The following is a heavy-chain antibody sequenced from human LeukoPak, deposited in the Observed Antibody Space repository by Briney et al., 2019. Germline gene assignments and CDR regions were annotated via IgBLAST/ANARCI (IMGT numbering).Heavy chain of an antibody. D-gene: IGHD2-2*01. Sequence: PGGSLRLSCAASGFTFDDYAMYWVRQAPGKGLEWVSGISWNSGRIAYGDSVKGRFTISRDNAKNSLYLQMNSLRAEDTALYYCAKDISITTSSGGMDYWGQGTLVTVSS. CDR2: ISWNSGRI. J-gene: IGHJ4*02. V-gene: IGHV3-9*01. CDR1: GFTFDDYA. CDR3: AKDISITTSSGGMDY.